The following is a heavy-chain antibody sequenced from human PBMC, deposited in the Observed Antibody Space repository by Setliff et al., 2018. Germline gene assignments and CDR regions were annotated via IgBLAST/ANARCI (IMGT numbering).Heavy chain of an antibody. D-gene: IGHD6-19*01. J-gene: IGHJ6*03. CDR3: ARDSSGWSGFSRLVGVYYYYMDV. Sequence: ASVKVSCKASGYTFTVYYMHWVRQAPGQGLEWMGRINPNSGGTNYAQGFTGRFVFSLDTSVSTAYLQISSLKAEDTAVYYCARDSSGWSGFSRLVGVYYYYMDVWGKGTTVTSP. CDR1: GYTFTVYY. V-gene: IGHV7-4-1*02. CDR2: INPNSGGT.